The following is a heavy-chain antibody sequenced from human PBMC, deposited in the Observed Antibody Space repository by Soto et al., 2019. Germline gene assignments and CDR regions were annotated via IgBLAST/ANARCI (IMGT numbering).Heavy chain of an antibody. V-gene: IGHV3-33*01. J-gene: IGHJ6*03. CDR1: GFTFSSYG. CDR3: ARWGYCSSTSCFYYYYYMDV. D-gene: IGHD2-2*01. CDR2: IWYDGSNK. Sequence: QVQLVESGGGVVQPGRSLRLSCAASGFTFSSYGMHWVRQAPGKGLEWVAVIWYDGSNKYYADSVKGRFTISRDNSKNTLYLQMNSLRAEDTAVYYCARWGYCSSTSCFYYYYYMDVWGKGTTVTVSS.